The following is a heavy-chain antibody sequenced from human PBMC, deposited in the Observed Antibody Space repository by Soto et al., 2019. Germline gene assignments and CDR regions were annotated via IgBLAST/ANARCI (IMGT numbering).Heavy chain of an antibody. CDR2: INHSGTT. J-gene: IGHJ4*02. Sequence: QVQVQQWGAGLWKPSETLSLTCGVYGGSSSGYDWTWIRQTPGKGLEWIGEINHSGTTKYNPSLKSRVTISVDSSKNQFSLKLTSVTAADAAVYYCAVFYAIRDYWGQGTQVTVSS. V-gene: IGHV4-34*01. CDR1: GGSSSGYD. D-gene: IGHD2-8*01. CDR3: AVFYAIRDY.